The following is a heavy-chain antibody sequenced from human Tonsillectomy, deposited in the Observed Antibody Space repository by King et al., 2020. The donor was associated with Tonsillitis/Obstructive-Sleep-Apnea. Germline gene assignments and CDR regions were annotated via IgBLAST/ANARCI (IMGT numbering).Heavy chain of an antibody. D-gene: IGHD3-9*01. CDR2: IIPIFGTA. J-gene: IGHJ5*02. Sequence: QLVQSGAEVKKPGSSVKVSCKASGGTFSSYAISWVRQAPGQGLEWMGGIIPIFGTANYAQKFQGRVTITADESTSTAYMELGSLRSEDTAGYYCARASHYDILTGYYVGSTGGWFDPWGQGTLVTVSS. CDR3: ARASHYDILTGYYVGSTGGWFDP. V-gene: IGHV1-69*01. CDR1: GGTFSSYA.